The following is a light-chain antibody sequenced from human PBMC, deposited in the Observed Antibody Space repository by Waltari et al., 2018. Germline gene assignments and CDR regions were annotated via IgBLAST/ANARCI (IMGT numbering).Light chain of an antibody. CDR2: DVN. Sequence: QSALTQPASVSGSPGQSITIPCPGISTDVGYYKYVSWYQQRPGEAPKLIIYDVNNRPSGISDRFSGSKSGNTASLTISGLQPEDEADYYCNSCTSSSGHVIFGGGTKLTVL. J-gene: IGLJ2*01. CDR3: NSCTSSSGHVI. V-gene: IGLV2-14*03. CDR1: STDVGYYKY.